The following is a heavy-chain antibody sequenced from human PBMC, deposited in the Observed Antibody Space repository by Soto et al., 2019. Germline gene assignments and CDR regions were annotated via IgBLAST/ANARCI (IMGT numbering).Heavy chain of an antibody. CDR3: AGRGYCSGGSRGCFDY. D-gene: IGHD2-15*01. CDR2: IIPIFGTA. Sequence: QVQLVQSGAEVKKPGSSVKVSCKASGGTFSSYAISWVRQAPGQGLEWMGGIIPIFGTANYAQKFQGRVTITADESTSTAYMELSSLRSEDSAVYYCAGRGYCSGGSRGCFDYWGQGTLVTVSS. J-gene: IGHJ4*02. CDR1: GGTFSSYA. V-gene: IGHV1-69*01.